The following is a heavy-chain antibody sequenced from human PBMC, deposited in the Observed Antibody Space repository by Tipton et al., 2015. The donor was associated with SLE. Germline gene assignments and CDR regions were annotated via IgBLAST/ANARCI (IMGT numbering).Heavy chain of an antibody. Sequence: TLSLTCAVSGDSMTDDPYYYNWIRQPAGKGLEWIGQIYTSGNTIYHPSLKSRVGMSLDTSNNECSLNLNSLTAADTAVYYCARDKWGDYDPSTGYFWWLDPWGQGTPVTVSS. CDR3: ARDKWGDYDPSTGYFWWLDP. CDR2: IYTSGNT. CDR1: GDSMTDDPYY. V-gene: IGHV4-61*09. J-gene: IGHJ5*02. D-gene: IGHD3-9*01.